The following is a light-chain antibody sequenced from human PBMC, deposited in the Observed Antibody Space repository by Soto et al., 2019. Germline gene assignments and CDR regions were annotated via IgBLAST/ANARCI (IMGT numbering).Light chain of an antibody. V-gene: IGLV2-23*02. CDR3: CSYAGSSTLWV. Sequence: QSALTQPASGSGSPGQSITISCTGTSSDVGSYNLVSWYQQHPGKAPKLMIYEVSKRPSGVSNRFSGSKSGNTASLTISGLQAEDEADYYCCSYAGSSTLWVFGGGTKLTVL. J-gene: IGLJ3*02. CDR1: SSDVGSYNL. CDR2: EVS.